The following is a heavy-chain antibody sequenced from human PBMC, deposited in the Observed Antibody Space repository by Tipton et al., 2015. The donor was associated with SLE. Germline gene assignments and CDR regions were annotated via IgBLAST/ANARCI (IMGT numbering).Heavy chain of an antibody. J-gene: IGHJ4*02. D-gene: IGHD3-22*01. V-gene: IGHV4-59*01. CDR3: ARGTAEAYYDSSGLGYFDY. CDR1: GGSISSYY. CDR2: IYYSGST. Sequence: TLSLTCTVSGGSISSYYWSWIRQPPGKGLEWIGYIYYSGSTNYNPSLKSRVTISVDTSKYQFSLKLSSVTAADTAVYYCARGTAEAYYDSSGLGYFDYWGQGTLVTVSS.